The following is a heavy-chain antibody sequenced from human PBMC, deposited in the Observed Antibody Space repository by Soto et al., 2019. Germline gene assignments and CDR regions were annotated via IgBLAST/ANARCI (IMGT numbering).Heavy chain of an antibody. CDR3: ARVGYDYYDSSSYHYSDY. CDR2: ISAYNGNT. CDR1: RYGITCRA. Sequence: WKAPRYGITCRARRWVCQAHGQGLEWMGWISAYNGNTNYAQKLQGRVTMTTDTSTSTAYMELRSLRSDDTAVYYCARVGYDYYDSSSYHYSDYWGQGLLVTVS. V-gene: IGHV1-18*01. D-gene: IGHD3-22*01. J-gene: IGHJ4*02.